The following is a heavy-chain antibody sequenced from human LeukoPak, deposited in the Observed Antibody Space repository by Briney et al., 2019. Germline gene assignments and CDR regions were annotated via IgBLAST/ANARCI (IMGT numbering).Heavy chain of an antibody. CDR2: ISSSSSYI. CDR3: AKDVSGYSYGQLDY. D-gene: IGHD5-18*01. V-gene: IGHV3-21*04. J-gene: IGHJ4*02. Sequence: GGSLRLSCAASGFTFSSYSMNWVGQAPGKGLEWVSSISSSSSYIYYADSVKGRFTISRDNSKNSLYLQMNSLRTEDTALYYCAKDVSGYSYGQLDYWGQGTLVTVSS. CDR1: GFTFSSYS.